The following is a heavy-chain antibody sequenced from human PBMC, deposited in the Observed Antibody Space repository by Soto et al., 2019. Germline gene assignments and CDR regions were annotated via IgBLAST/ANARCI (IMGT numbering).Heavy chain of an antibody. CDR3: ARHTYYYDSSGYYYGDAFDI. Sequence: GSLRLSCAASGFTFSDHYMSWIRQAPGKGLEWVSYISSSSSYTNYADSVKGRFTISRDNAKNSLYLQMNSLRAEDTAVYYCARHTYYYDSSGYYYGDAFDIWGQGTMVTVSS. J-gene: IGHJ3*02. D-gene: IGHD3-22*01. V-gene: IGHV3-11*06. CDR1: GFTFSDHY. CDR2: ISSSSSYT.